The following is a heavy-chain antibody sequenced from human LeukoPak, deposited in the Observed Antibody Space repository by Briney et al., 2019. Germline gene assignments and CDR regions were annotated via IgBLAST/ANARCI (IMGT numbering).Heavy chain of an antibody. CDR2: INPSGGST. V-gene: IGHV1-46*01. CDR3: ARDSGEQGSGSYLIAY. CDR1: GYTFTSYY. J-gene: IGHJ4*02. D-gene: IGHD3-10*01. Sequence: ASVKVSCKASGYTFTSYYMHWVRQAPGQGLEWMGIINPSGGSTSYAQKFQGRVTMTRDTSISTAYMELSRLRSDDTAVYYCARDSGEQGSGSYLIAYWGQGTLVTVSS.